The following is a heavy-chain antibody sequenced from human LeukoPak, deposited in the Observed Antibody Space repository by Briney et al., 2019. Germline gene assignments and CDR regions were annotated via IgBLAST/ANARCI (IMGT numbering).Heavy chain of an antibody. CDR2: SYYSGST. V-gene: IGHV4-59*01. D-gene: IGHD1-26*01. J-gene: IGHJ4*02. CDR1: GGSISSYY. CDR3: ARVAFSGSYNFDY. Sequence: SETLSLTCTVSGGSISSYYRSWIRQPPGERLEWIGYSYYSGSTNYTPSLKSRVTISVDTSKNQFSLKLSSVTAADTAVYYCARVAFSGSYNFDYWGQGTLVTVSS.